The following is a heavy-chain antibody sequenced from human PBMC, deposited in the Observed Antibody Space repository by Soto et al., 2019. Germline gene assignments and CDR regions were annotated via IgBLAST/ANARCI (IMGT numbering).Heavy chain of an antibody. CDR2: ISAYNGNT. CDR3: ARVEYSGSYYGRYYYYGMDV. D-gene: IGHD1-26*01. J-gene: IGHJ6*02. CDR1: GYTFTSYG. Sequence: ASVKVSCKASGYTFTSYGISWVRQAPGQGLEWMGWISAYNGNTNYAQKLQGRVTMTTDTSTSTAYMELRSLRSDDTAVYYCARVEYSGSYYGRYYYYGMDVWGQGTTVTVS. V-gene: IGHV1-18*01.